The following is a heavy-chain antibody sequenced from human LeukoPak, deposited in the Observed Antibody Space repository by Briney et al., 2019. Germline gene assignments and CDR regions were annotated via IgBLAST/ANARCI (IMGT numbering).Heavy chain of an antibody. J-gene: IGHJ3*02. Sequence: GGSLRLSCAASGFTVSSNYMSWVRQAPGKGLEWVSVIYSGGSTYYADSVKGRFTISRDNSKNTLYLQMNSLRAEDTAVYYCARDPVEMATMLHAFDIWGQGTVVTVSS. CDR1: GFTVSSNY. CDR2: IYSGGST. CDR3: ARDPVEMATMLHAFDI. V-gene: IGHV3-66*01. D-gene: IGHD5-24*01.